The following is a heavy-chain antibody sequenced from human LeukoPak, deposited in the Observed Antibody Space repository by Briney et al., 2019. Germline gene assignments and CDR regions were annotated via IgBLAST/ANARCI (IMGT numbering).Heavy chain of an antibody. Sequence: PSETLSLTCTVSGGSISSSSYYWGWIRQPPGKGLEWIGSIYYSGSTYYNPSLKSRVTISVDTSKNQFSLKLSSVTAADTAVYYCARSYSSSWSPYYYGMDVWGQGTTVTVSS. V-gene: IGHV4-39*01. D-gene: IGHD6-13*01. J-gene: IGHJ6*02. CDR1: GGSISSSSYY. CDR3: ARSYSSSWSPYYYGMDV. CDR2: IYYSGST.